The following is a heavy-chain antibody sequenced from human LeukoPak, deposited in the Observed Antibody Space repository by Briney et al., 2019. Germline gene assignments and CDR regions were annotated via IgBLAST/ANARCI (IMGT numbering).Heavy chain of an antibody. CDR2: IYHSGST. CDR1: GYSISSGYY. CDR3: ARLSADYYDSSGYYYVTFDY. V-gene: IGHV4-38-2*02. J-gene: IGHJ4*02. D-gene: IGHD3-22*01. Sequence: SETLSLTCTVSGYSISSGYYWGWIRQPPGKGLEWIGSIYHSGSTYYNPSLKSRVTISVDTSKNQFSLKLSSVTAADTAVYYCARLSADYYDSSGYYYVTFDYWGQGTLVTVSS.